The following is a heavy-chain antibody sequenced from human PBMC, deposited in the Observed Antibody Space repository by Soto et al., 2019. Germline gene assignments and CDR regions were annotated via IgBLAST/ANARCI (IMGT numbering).Heavy chain of an antibody. CDR3: ARGAEGRAYGDYDY. V-gene: IGHV1-69*12. J-gene: IGHJ4*02. Sequence: QVQLVQSGAEVKKPGSSVKVSCKASGGTFSSYAISWVRQAPGQGLEWMGGIIPIFGTANYAQKFQGRVTITADESTSTDYMELSSLRSEDTAVYYCARGAEGRAYGDYDYWGQGTLVTVSS. CDR1: GGTFSSYA. CDR2: IIPIFGTA. D-gene: IGHD4-17*01.